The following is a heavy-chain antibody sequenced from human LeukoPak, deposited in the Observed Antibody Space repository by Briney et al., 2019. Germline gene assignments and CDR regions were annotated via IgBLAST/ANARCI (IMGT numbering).Heavy chain of an antibody. Sequence: SETLSLTCTVSGGSISSYYWSWLRQPPGNGLAWIGDIYYSGSTNYNPSLKSRVTISVDTSKNQFSLKLSSVTAADTAVYYCARDGESSGWSNAYAFDIWGQGTMVTVSS. CDR1: GGSISSYY. CDR2: IYYSGST. J-gene: IGHJ3*02. V-gene: IGHV4-59*01. CDR3: ARDGESSGWSNAYAFDI. D-gene: IGHD6-19*01.